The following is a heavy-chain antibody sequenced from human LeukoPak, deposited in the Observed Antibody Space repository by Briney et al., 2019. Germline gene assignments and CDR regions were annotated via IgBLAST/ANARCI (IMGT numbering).Heavy chain of an antibody. CDR3: AKGWVVPAATPYFDY. CDR2: ISGSGDNT. Sequence: PGGSLRLSCAAAGFTISTYGMSWVRLAPGKGLEWVSVISGSGDNTYYADSVKGRFTISRDNSRNTLYLQMSSLRAEDTAIYYCAKGWVVPAATPYFDYWGQGTPVTVSS. D-gene: IGHD2-2*01. CDR1: GFTISTYG. V-gene: IGHV3-23*01. J-gene: IGHJ4*02.